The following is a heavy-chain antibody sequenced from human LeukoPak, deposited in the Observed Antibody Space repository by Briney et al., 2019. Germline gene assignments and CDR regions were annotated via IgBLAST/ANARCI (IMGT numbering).Heavy chain of an antibody. Sequence: SVKVSCKASGGTFSSYAISWVRQAPGQGLEWMGGIIPIFGTANYAQKFQGRVTITADKSTSTAYMELSSLRSEDTAVYYCASHYYDSSGYYYNFGYWGQGTLVTVSS. D-gene: IGHD3-22*01. CDR3: ASHYYDSSGYYYNFGY. J-gene: IGHJ4*02. V-gene: IGHV1-69*06. CDR2: IIPIFGTA. CDR1: GGTFSSYA.